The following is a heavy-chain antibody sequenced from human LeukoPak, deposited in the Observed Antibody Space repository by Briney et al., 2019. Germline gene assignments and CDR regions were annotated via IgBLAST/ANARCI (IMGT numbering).Heavy chain of an antibody. CDR2: IIPILGIA. V-gene: IGHV1-69*04. Sequence: SVKVSCRASGGTFSSYAISWVRQAPGQGLEWMGRIIPILGIANYAQKFQGRVTITADKSTSTAYMELSSLRSEDTAVYYCARTYYYDSSGYSNYYFDHWGQGTLVTVSS. CDR1: GGTFSSYA. D-gene: IGHD3-22*01. CDR3: ARTYYYDSSGYSNYYFDH. J-gene: IGHJ4*02.